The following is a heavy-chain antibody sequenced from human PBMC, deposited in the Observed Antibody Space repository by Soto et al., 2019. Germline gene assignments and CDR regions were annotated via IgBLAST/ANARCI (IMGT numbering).Heavy chain of an antibody. D-gene: IGHD3-22*01. V-gene: IGHV3-23*01. J-gene: IGHJ4*02. CDR2: IGGSGRTT. CDR3: AKSRYSDSSGDFYDY. CDR1: AFTFNNYA. Sequence: GGSLRLSCAASAFTFNNYAMSWVRQAPGKGLEWVSGIGGSGRTTYYADSVRGRFTIPRDNSNNTLFLQMNSLRAEDTAVYYCAKSRYSDSSGDFYDYWGQGTLVTVSS.